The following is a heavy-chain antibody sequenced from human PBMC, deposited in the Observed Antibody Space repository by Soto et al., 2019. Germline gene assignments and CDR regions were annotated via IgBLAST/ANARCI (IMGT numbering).Heavy chain of an antibody. CDR2: IWYDGSNT. CDR1: GFTFSSYG. V-gene: IGHV3-33*01. CDR3: ARDRRFLEWFYFDY. D-gene: IGHD3-3*01. Sequence: GGSLRLSCAASGFTFSSYGMHWVRQAPGKGLVWVAVIWYDGSNTYYADSVKGRFTISRDNAKNTLYLQMNSLRAEDTAVYYCARDRRFLEWFYFDYWGQGTLVTVSS. J-gene: IGHJ4*02.